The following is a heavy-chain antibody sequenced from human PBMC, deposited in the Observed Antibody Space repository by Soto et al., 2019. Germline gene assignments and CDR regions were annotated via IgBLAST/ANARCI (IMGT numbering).Heavy chain of an antibody. J-gene: IGHJ4*02. V-gene: IGHV3-23*01. CDR2: INGGGDST. Sequence: PGGSLRLSCTASGFIFSNYAMIWIRQAPGKGLEWVSGINGGGDSTYFADSVRGRFTISRDNSKNTLFLQMTSLRAEDTAVYYCARGWTFDLWGQGTLVTV. D-gene: IGHD1-1*01. CDR3: ARGWTFDL. CDR1: GFIFSNYA.